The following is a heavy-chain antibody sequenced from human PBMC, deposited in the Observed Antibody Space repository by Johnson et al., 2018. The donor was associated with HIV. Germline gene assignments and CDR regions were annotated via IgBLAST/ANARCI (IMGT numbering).Heavy chain of an antibody. CDR2: ISWHSGSI. V-gene: IGHV3-9*01. D-gene: IGHD2-15*01. Sequence: VYLVESGGGLVQPGRSLRLSCAASGFTFDDYAMHWVRQAPGKGLEWVSGISWHSGSIGYADSVKGRFTISRDNSKNTLYLQMNSLRAEDTAVYYCATPQEGYSAFDIWGQGTMVTVSS. CDR3: ATPQEGYSAFDI. J-gene: IGHJ3*02. CDR1: GFTFDDYA.